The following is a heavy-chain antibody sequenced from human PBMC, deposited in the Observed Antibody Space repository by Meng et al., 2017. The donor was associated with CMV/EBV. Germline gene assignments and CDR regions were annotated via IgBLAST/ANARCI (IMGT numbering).Heavy chain of an antibody. Sequence: GGSLRLSCAASGFTVSSNYMSWVRQAPGKGLEWVSVIYSGGSTHYADSVKGRFTISRDNSKNTLYLQMNSLRAEDTAVYYCARGGTTSYPYGMDIWGQGTTVTVSS. V-gene: IGHV3-53*01. CDR2: IYSGGST. J-gene: IGHJ6*02. CDR3: ARGGTTSYPYGMDI. CDR1: GFTVSSNY. D-gene: IGHD4-11*01.